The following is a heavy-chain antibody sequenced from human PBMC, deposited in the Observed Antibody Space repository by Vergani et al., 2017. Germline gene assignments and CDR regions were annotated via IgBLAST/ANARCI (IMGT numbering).Heavy chain of an antibody. D-gene: IGHD1-1*01. CDR3: AKGGWNYWFDS. CDR2: INTNGDYT. V-gene: IGHV3-23*01. CDR1: GFSFTTYA. Sequence: EVQLLESGGDLVQPGGSLRPSCAASGFSFTTYAMSWVRQAPGKGLEWVSTINTNGDYTRYGDSVKGRFTNSRDNSKSTLYLQMNSLRAEDTAIYYCAKGGWNYWFDSWGQGTLVIVS. J-gene: IGHJ5*01.